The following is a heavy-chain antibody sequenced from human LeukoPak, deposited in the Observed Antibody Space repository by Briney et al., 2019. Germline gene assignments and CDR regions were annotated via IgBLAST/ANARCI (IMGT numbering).Heavy chain of an antibody. V-gene: IGHV4-34*01. J-gene: IGHJ5*02. CDR3: ARGWAYRHWFDP. CDR2: INHSGST. D-gene: IGHD1-26*01. CDR1: GGSFSGYY. Sequence: SETLSLTCAVYGGSFSGYYWSWIRQPPGKGLEWIGEINHSGSTNYNPSLKSRVTISVDTSKNQFSLKLSSVTAADTAVYYCARGWAYRHWFDPWGQGTLVTVSS.